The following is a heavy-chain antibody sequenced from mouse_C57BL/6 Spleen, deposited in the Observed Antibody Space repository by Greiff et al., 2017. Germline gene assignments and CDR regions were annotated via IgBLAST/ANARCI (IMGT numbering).Heavy chain of an antibody. Sequence: QVQLQQPGTELVKPGASVKLSCKASGYTFTSYWMHWVKQRPGQGLEWIGNINPSNGGTNYNEKFKSKATLTVDKSSSTAYMQLSSLTSEDYAVDYCARWGLLLWGYCFDDWGQGTTRTGSS. CDR2: INPSNGGT. D-gene: IGHD1-1*02. CDR1: GYTFTSYW. J-gene: IGHJ2*01. CDR3: ARWGLLLWGYCFDD. V-gene: IGHV1-53*01.